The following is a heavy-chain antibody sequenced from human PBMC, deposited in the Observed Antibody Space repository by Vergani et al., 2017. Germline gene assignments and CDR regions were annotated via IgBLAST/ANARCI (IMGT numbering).Heavy chain of an antibody. CDR1: GYSFTSYW. CDR2: IDPGDSDT. CDR3: ARGITGIAARYYYYYYMDV. Sequence: EVQLVQSGAEVKKPGESLKISCKGSGYSFTSYWIGWVRQMPGKGMEWMGIIDPGDSDTRYSPSFQGQVTISADKSISTAYLQWSSLKASDTAMYYCARGITGIAARYYYYYYMDVWGKGTTVTVSS. J-gene: IGHJ6*03. V-gene: IGHV5-51*01. D-gene: IGHD6-6*01.